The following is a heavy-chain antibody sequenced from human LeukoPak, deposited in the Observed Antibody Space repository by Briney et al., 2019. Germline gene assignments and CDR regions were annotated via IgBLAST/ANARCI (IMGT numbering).Heavy chain of an antibody. CDR2: IYWNDDK. CDR3: AHSWDPITGTTSFDY. V-gene: IGHV2-5*01. D-gene: IGHD1-20*01. J-gene: IGHJ4*02. Sequence: ESGPTLVKPTQTLTLTCTFSGFSLSTSGVGVGWIRQPPGKALEWLALIYWNDDKRYSPSLKSRLTITKDTSKNQVVLTMTNMDPVDTATYYCAHSWDPITGTTSFDYWGQGTPVTVSS. CDR1: GFSLSTSGVG.